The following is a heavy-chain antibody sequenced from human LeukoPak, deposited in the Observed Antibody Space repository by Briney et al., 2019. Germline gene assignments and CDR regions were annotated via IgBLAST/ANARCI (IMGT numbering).Heavy chain of an antibody. D-gene: IGHD2-15*01. CDR2: INPNSGGT. CDR1: GYTFTGYY. CDR3: ARVRWGVVVNYFDY. V-gene: IGHV1-2*02. J-gene: IGHJ4*02. Sequence: GASVKVSCKASGYTFTGYYMHWVRQAPGQGLEWMGWINPNSGGTNYAQKFQGRVTMTRDTSISTAYMELSRLGSDDTAVYYCARVRWGVVVNYFDYWGQGTLVTVSS.